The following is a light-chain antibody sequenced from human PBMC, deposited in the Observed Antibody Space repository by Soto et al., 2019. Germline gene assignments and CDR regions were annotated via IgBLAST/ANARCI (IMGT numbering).Light chain of an antibody. CDR2: RNN. Sequence: QSVLTQPPSASGTPGQRVTISCSGRSSNIGSNYVYWYQQLPGTAPKLLIYRNNQRPSGVPDRFSGSKSGTSASRAISGLRSEDEADYYCAAWDDSLSGVVFGGGTKLTVL. V-gene: IGLV1-47*01. CDR1: SSNIGSNY. J-gene: IGLJ2*01. CDR3: AAWDDSLSGVV.